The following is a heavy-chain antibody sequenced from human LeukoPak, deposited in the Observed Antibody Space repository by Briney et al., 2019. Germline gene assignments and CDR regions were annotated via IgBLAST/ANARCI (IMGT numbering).Heavy chain of an antibody. CDR3: ARDRGVSYFDY. V-gene: IGHV3-33*01. CDR1: GFTFGNHG. J-gene: IGHJ4*02. D-gene: IGHD3-10*01. Sequence: GGSLRLSCAVSGFTFGNHGMHWVRQAPGKGLEWVAVIWYDGSNKYYADSVKGRFTISRDNSKNTLYLQMNSLRAEDTAVYYCARDRGVSYFDYWGQGTQVTVSS. CDR2: IWYDGSNK.